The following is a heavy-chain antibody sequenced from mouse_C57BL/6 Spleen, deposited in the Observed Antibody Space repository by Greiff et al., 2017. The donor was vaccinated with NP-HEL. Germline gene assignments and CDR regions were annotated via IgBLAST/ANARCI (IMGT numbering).Heavy chain of an antibody. CDR1: GYTFTSYW. CDR2: INPSNGGT. D-gene: IGHD4-1*01. CDR3: ARKGKLGREAMDY. J-gene: IGHJ4*01. V-gene: IGHV1-53*01. Sequence: VQLQQPGTELVKPGASVKLSCKASGYTFTSYWMHWVKQRPGQGLEWIGNINPSNGGTNYNEKFKSKAALTEDKSSSTAYMQLSSLTSEDSAVYYCARKGKLGREAMDYWGQGTSVTVSS.